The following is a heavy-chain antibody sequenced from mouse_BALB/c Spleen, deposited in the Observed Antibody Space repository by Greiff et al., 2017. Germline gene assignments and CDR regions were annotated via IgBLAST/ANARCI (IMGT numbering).Heavy chain of an antibody. CDR3: ARVYDYAMDY. D-gene: IGHD2-12*01. CDR1: GFNIKDTY. V-gene: IGHV14-3*02. J-gene: IGHJ4*01. CDR2: IDPANGNT. Sequence: EVKLQESGAELVKPGASVKLSCTASGFNIKDTYMHWVKQRPEQGLEWIGRIDPANGNTKYDPKFQGKATITADTSFNTAYLQLSSLTSEDTAVYYCARVYDYAMDYWGQGTSVTVSS.